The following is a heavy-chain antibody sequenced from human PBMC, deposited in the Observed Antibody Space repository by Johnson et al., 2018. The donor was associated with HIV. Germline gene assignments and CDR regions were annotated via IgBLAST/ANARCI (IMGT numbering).Heavy chain of an antibody. D-gene: IGHD1-26*01. Sequence: VQLVESGGGVVQPGRSLRLSCAASGFTFSSYAMHWVRQAPAKGLEWVSYISSSGNTIYYADSVKGRFTISRDNAKNSLYLQMNSLRAEDTAVYYCARGGVGDVFDMWGQGTMVTVSS. CDR2: ISSSGNTI. CDR1: GFTFSSYA. J-gene: IGHJ3*02. V-gene: IGHV3-48*03. CDR3: ARGGVGDVFDM.